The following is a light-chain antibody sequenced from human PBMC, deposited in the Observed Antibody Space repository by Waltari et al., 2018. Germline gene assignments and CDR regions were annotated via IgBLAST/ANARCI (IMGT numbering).Light chain of an antibody. CDR1: GSNIGEGYE. J-gene: IGLJ3*02. CDR2: GSS. V-gene: IGLV1-40*01. CDR3: QSYDTSLSVV. Sequence: QSVLTQPPSVSGAPGQRVTIPCTGSGSNIGEGYEVHWYQHLPRAAPNLLIYGSSSRPLGVPDRFFGSTSGTSASLAITGLQAEDEGDYYCQSYDTSLSVVFGGGTKLTVL.